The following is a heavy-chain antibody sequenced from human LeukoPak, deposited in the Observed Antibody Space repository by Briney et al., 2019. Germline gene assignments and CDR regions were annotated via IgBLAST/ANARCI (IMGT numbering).Heavy chain of an antibody. D-gene: IGHD3-22*01. CDR3: ARFTGGDSSGYYES. CDR1: GFTFSSYG. J-gene: IGHJ4*02. V-gene: IGHV3-33*05. Sequence: GGSLRLSCAASGFTFSSYGMHWVRLAPGKGLEWVAFIAYDGSRQTYADSVKGRFSISRDNSKNMVWLQMNSLRAEDTAVYCCARFTGGDSSGYYESWGQGTLVTVSS. CDR2: IAYDGSRQ.